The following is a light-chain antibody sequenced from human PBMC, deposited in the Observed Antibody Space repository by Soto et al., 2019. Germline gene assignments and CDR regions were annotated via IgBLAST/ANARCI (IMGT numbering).Light chain of an antibody. CDR3: SSWDDSLNGGV. CDR2: TNN. CDR1: NSNLGSNP. Sequence: QSVLTQPPSASGTPGQRVTISCSGSNSNLGSNPVNWYQQLPGTAPKLLIYTNNQRPSGVPDRFSGSRSGTSASLAISGLQSEDEADYYCSSWDDSLNGGVFGGGTKLTVL. J-gene: IGLJ3*02. V-gene: IGLV1-44*01.